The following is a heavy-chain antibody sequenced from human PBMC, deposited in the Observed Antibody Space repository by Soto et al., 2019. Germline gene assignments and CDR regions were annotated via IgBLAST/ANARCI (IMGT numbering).Heavy chain of an antibody. CDR3: AKDWKRWRYRDVLDY. J-gene: IGHJ4*02. CDR1: GFTFDDYA. V-gene: IGHV3-9*01. CDR2: ISWNSGSI. Sequence: EVQLVESGGGLVQPGRSLRLSCAASGFTFDDYAMHWVRQAPGKGLEWVSGISWNSGSIGYADSVKGRFTISRDNAKNSLYLQMNSLRPEDTALYYCAKDWKRWRYRDVLDYWGQGTLVTVSS. D-gene: IGHD4-17*01.